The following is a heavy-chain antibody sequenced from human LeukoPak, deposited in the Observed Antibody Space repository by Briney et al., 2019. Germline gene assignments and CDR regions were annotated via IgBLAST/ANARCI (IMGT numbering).Heavy chain of an antibody. V-gene: IGHV1-69*13. J-gene: IGHJ1*01. D-gene: IGHD1-26*01. CDR2: IIPIFGTA. CDR1: GGTFSSYA. CDR3: ARVGGATIRH. Sequence: ASVKVSCKASGGTFSSYAISWVRQAPGQRLEWMGGIIPIFGTANYAQKFQGRVTITADESTSTAYMELSSLRSEDTAVYYCARVGGATIRHWGQGTLVTVSS.